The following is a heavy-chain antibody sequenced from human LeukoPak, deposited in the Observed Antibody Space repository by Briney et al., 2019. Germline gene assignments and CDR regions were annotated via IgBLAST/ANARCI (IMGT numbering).Heavy chain of an antibody. CDR2: IYYSGST. CDR3: ARGASSNNRVCSSTSCPHGGMDV. J-gene: IGHJ6*02. V-gene: IGHV4-31*03. CDR1: GGSISSGGYY. D-gene: IGHD2-2*01. Sequence: MSSETLSLTCTVSGGSISSGGYYWSWIRQHPGKGLEWIGYIYYSGSTYYNPSLKSRVTISVDTSKNQFSLKLSSVTAADTAVYYCARGASSNNRVCSSTSCPHGGMDVWGQGTTVTVSS.